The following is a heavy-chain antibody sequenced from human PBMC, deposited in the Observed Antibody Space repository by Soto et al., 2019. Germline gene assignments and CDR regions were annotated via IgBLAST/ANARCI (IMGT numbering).Heavy chain of an antibody. CDR1: GYSVTSYY. CDR2: INPSGDTT. CDR3: DSLGPWFVEPWRGQYFDF. D-gene: IGHD3-10*01. V-gene: IGHV1-46*01. J-gene: IGHJ4*02. Sequence: ASVKVSCKASGYSVTSYYIHWVRQAPGQGLEWMGIINPSGDTTTYAQRFQGRVTMTRDTSTNTIYMGLSSLRSEDTAVYFCDSLGPWFVEPWRGQYFDFWGKAILLTVSS.